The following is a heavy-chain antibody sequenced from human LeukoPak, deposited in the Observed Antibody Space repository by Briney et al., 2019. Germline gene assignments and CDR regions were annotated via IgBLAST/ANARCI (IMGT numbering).Heavy chain of an antibody. CDR1: GYTFTNYG. Sequence: ASVKVSCKASGYTFTNYGISWVRQAPGQGLEWMGWISAYNGNTDCAQNLQGRVTMTTDTLTSTAYMELRSLRSDDTAVYYCARDQSLVAYSSTWFDYWGQGTPVTVSS. CDR2: ISAYNGNT. J-gene: IGHJ4*02. CDR3: ARDQSLVAYSSTWFDY. D-gene: IGHD6-13*01. V-gene: IGHV1-18*01.